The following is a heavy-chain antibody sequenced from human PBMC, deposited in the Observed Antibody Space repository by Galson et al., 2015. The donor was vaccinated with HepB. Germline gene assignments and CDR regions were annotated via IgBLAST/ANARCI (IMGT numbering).Heavy chain of an antibody. CDR1: GYTFTGYY. CDR2: INPNSGGT. CDR3: ARGGQQLVLGGYYYYGMDV. D-gene: IGHD6-13*01. Sequence: SVKVSCKASGYTFTGYYMHWVRQAPGQGLEWMGRINPNSGGTNYAQKFQGWVTMTRDTSISTAYMELSRLRSDDTAVYYCARGGQQLVLGGYYYYGMDVWGQGTTVTVSS. J-gene: IGHJ6*02. V-gene: IGHV1-2*04.